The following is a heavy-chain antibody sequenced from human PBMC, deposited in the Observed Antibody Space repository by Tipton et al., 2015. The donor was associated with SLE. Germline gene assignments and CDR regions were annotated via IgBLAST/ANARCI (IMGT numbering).Heavy chain of an antibody. J-gene: IGHJ4*02. CDR2: INQSGST. D-gene: IGHD6-13*01. V-gene: IGHV4-34*01. CDR1: GGSFSGHS. Sequence: TLSLTCAVCGGSFSGHSWSWSRQPPGKGLEWIWEINQSGSTNYHPSLKSRLIMSVDASKNQFSLKLSSVTAADAAIYSCAGAVGTADGLRDYWGQGTLVTVSS. CDR3: AGAVGTADGLRDY.